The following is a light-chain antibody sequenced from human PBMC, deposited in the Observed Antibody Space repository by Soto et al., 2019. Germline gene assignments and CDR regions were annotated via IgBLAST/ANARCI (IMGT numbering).Light chain of an antibody. Sequence: DIVMTQSPDSLAVSLGERATINCKSSQTVLYSSINKNYLAWYQQKPGQPPKLLIYWASTRESGVPDRFSGSGSGTDFTLTISSLQAEDVAVYYCQQYYSTFWTFGQGTKVEIK. CDR2: WAS. V-gene: IGKV4-1*01. J-gene: IGKJ1*01. CDR3: QQYYSTFWT. CDR1: QTVLYSSINKNY.